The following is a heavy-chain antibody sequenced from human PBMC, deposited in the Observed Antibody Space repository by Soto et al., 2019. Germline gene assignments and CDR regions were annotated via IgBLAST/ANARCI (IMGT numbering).Heavy chain of an antibody. V-gene: IGHV4-61*01. CDR3: ARQVAAAPQGHYYYGMDV. CDR1: GGSVSSGSYY. Sequence: QVQLQESGPGLVKPSETLSLTCTVSGGSVSSGSYYWSWIRQPPGKGLEWIGYIYYSGSTNYNPSLKSRVTISVDTSKNQFSLRLSSVTAADTAVYYCARQVAAAPQGHYYYGMDVWGQGTTVTVSS. J-gene: IGHJ6*02. CDR2: IYYSGST. D-gene: IGHD6-6*01.